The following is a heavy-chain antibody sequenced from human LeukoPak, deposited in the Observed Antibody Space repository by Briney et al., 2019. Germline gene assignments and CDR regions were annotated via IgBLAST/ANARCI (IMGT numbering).Heavy chain of an antibody. CDR3: ARVNSGNYSRAFDI. CDR2: IYTSGST. V-gene: IGHV4-4*07. Sequence: SETLSLTCTVSVGSISNYYWSWIRQPAGKGLEWIGRIYTSGSTNYNPSLKSRVTMSIDTSKNQFSLKLSSVTAADTAVYFCARVNSGNYSRAFDIWGQGTRVTVSS. J-gene: IGHJ3*02. CDR1: VGSISNYY. D-gene: IGHD1-26*01.